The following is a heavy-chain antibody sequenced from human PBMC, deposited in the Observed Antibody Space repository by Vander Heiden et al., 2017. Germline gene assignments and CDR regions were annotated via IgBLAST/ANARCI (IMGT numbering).Heavy chain of an antibody. D-gene: IGHD3-9*01. CDR3: TKDITPRYVAMDV. Sequence: EVQLVESGGTLVQPGRSLRLSCAASGFTFDDYAMHWVRQAPGKGLEWVSSISWNGVSIGYADSVKGRFTVSRDNARNSLYLQMNSLRPEDTALYYCTKDITPRYVAMDVWGQGTTVTVSS. CDR1: GFTFDDYA. J-gene: IGHJ6*02. CDR2: ISWNGVSI. V-gene: IGHV3-9*01.